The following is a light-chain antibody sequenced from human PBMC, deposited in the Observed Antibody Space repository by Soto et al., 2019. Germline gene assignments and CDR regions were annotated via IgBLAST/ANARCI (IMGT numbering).Light chain of an antibody. CDR3: QSFDKYLSAVV. CDR2: DNT. J-gene: IGLJ2*01. V-gene: IGLV1-40*01. CDR1: SSDIGAGYR. Sequence: QSVLTQPPSVSGAPGERVNISCTGSSSDIGAGYRVRWYQQVPGTAPKLLIYDNTNRPSGVSVRFSGSKSGTSASLAISGLQAEDEADYYCQSFDKYLSAVVFGGGTQLTVL.